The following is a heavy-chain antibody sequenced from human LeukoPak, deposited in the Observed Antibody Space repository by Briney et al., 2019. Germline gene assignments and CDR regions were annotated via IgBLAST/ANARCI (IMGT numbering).Heavy chain of an antibody. Sequence: GRSLRLSCAASGFTFDDYAMHWVRQAPGKGLEWVSGISWNSGSIGYADSVKGRFTISRDNAKNSLYLQMNSLRAEDTAVYYCARTIFGVVIRGYFDCWGQGTLVTVSS. D-gene: IGHD3-3*01. V-gene: IGHV3-9*01. CDR3: ARTIFGVVIRGYFDC. J-gene: IGHJ4*02. CDR2: ISWNSGSI. CDR1: GFTFDDYA.